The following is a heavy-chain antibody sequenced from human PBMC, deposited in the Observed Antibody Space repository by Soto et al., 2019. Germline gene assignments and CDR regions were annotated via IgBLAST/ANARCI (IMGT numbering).Heavy chain of an antibody. CDR3: ATGLSTRGYYMDV. J-gene: IGHJ6*03. V-gene: IGHV3-74*01. D-gene: IGHD6-13*01. Sequence: PGGSLRLSCAASGFTFSIYWMHWVRQAPGKGLVWVSRIITDGTSTTYADSVKGRFTISRDNGKNTLYLQMNSLRAEDTAVYYCATGLSTRGYYMDVWGKGTTVTVS. CDR2: IITDGTST. CDR1: GFTFSIYW.